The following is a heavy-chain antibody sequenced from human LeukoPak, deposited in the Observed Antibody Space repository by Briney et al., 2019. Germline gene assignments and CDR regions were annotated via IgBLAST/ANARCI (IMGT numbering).Heavy chain of an antibody. Sequence: ASVKVSCKASGYTFTGYYMHWVRQAPGQGLEWMGRINPNSGGTNYAQKFQGRVTMTRDTSISTAYMELNRLRSDDTAVYYCARDPYYYDSSGYSDYWGQGTLVTVSS. J-gene: IGHJ4*02. V-gene: IGHV1-2*06. D-gene: IGHD3-22*01. CDR2: INPNSGGT. CDR1: GYTFTGYY. CDR3: ARDPYYYDSSGYSDY.